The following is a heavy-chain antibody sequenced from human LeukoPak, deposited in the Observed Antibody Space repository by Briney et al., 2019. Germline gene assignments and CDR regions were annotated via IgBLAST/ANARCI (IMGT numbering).Heavy chain of an antibody. D-gene: IGHD6-19*01. CDR1: GFTFGDYA. CDR2: IRSKAYGGTT. CDR3: TRCESAAVAGTGAFDI. V-gene: IGHV3-49*03. Sequence: GGSLRLSCTASGFTFGDYAMSWFRQAPGKGLEWVGFIRSKAYGGTTEYAASVKGRFTISRDDSKSIAYLQMNSLKTEDTAVYYCTRCESAAVAGTGAFDIWGQGTMVTVSS. J-gene: IGHJ3*02.